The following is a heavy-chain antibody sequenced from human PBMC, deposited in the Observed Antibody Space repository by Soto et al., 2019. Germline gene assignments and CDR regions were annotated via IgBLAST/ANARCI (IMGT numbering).Heavy chain of an antibody. J-gene: IGHJ5*02. Sequence: SETLSLTCTVSGASISGYHWSWIRQFPGKGLECLGYISYSGTTNYNPSLKSRVTISIDTSKNQFSLKLSSVTAADTAVYYCARGPPCDPWGQGTLVTVSS. CDR2: ISYSGTT. CDR1: GASISGYH. V-gene: IGHV4-59*12. CDR3: ARGPPCDP.